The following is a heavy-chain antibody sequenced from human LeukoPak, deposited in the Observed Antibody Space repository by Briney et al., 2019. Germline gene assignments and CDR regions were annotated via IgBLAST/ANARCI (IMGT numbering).Heavy chain of an antibody. CDR1: GCSFTSYW. D-gene: IGHD1-26*01. V-gene: IGHV5-51*01. CDR2: IYPGDSDI. Sequence: GESLKIPCKGSGCSFTSYWIGWVRQMPGKGLEWMGIIYPGDSDIRYSPSFQGQVTISADKSTSTAYLQWSSLMASDTAMYYCARQSGSYRSGIDYWGQGTLVTVSS. J-gene: IGHJ4*02. CDR3: ARQSGSYRSGIDY.